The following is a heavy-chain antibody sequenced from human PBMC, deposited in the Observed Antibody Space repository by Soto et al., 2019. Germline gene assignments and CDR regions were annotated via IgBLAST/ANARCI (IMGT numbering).Heavy chain of an antibody. V-gene: IGHV5-51*01. CDR2: IYPGDSDT. CDR1: GYSFISYW. Sequence: GESLKISCKGSGYSFISYWIGWVRQMPGKGLEWMGIIYPGDSDTRYSPSFQGQVTISADKSISTAYLQWSSLKASDTAMYYCARNGGSHVGGDTGFDYWGQGTLVAVSS. D-gene: IGHD1-26*01. CDR3: ARNGGSHVGGDTGFDY. J-gene: IGHJ4*02.